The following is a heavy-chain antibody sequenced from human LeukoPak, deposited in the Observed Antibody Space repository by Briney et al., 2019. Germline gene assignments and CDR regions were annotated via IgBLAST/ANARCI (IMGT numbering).Heavy chain of an antibody. V-gene: IGHV3-30*18. Sequence: GGSLRLSCAASGFTFSTHGMYWVRQAPGKGLEWLAIISYDGSYAYYADSVKGRFTITRDNSKNTLYLQMSSLRVEDTAVYYCAKVLSHSWFDPWGQGTLVTVSS. CDR1: GFTFSTHG. CDR2: ISYDGSYA. J-gene: IGHJ5*01. D-gene: IGHD2/OR15-2a*01. CDR3: AKVLSHSWFDP.